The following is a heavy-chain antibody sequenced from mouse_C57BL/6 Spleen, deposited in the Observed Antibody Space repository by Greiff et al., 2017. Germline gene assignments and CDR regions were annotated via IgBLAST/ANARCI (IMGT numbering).Heavy chain of an antibody. V-gene: IGHV1-55*01. CDR1: GYTFTSYW. J-gene: IGHJ2*01. CDR3: AREYYYDSSPLTRFDY. D-gene: IGHD1-1*01. Sequence: QVQLQQPGAELVKPGASVKMSCKASGYTFTSYWITWVKQRPGQGLEWIGDIYPGSGSTNYNEKFKSKATLTVDTSSSTAYMQLSSLTSEDSAVYYCAREYYYDSSPLTRFDYWGQGTTLTVSS. CDR2: IYPGSGST.